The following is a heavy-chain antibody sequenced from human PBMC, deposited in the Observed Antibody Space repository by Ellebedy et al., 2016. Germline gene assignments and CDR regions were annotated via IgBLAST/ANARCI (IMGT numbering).Heavy chain of an antibody. CDR3: ARMGCSSTSCYGRPDPGAFDI. D-gene: IGHD2-2*01. CDR2: MNPNNGNT. CDR1: GYTFTSYN. V-gene: IGHV1-8*01. J-gene: IGHJ3*02. Sequence: ASVKVSXXASGYTFTSYNINWVRQATGQGLEWMGWMNPNNGNTGYAQKFQGRVTMTRNTSISTAYMELSSLRSEDTAVYYCARMGCSSTSCYGRPDPGAFDIWGQGTMVTVSS.